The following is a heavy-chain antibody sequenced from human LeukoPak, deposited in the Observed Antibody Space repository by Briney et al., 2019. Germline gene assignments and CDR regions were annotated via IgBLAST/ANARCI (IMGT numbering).Heavy chain of an antibody. Sequence: GGSLRLSCAASGFTVNTNYMSWVRQAPGKGLEWVSIMHSVGTTYYADSVKGRFTFSRDNSKNTLYLQMNNLRAEDTALYYCARDGSSGRGYYYYYGMDVWGEGTTVTVSS. CDR1: GFTVNTNY. CDR3: ARDGSSGRGYYYYYGMDV. V-gene: IGHV3-53*01. CDR2: MHSVGTT. J-gene: IGHJ6*04. D-gene: IGHD1-26*01.